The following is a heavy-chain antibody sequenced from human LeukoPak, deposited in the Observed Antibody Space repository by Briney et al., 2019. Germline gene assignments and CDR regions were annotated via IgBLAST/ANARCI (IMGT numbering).Heavy chain of an antibody. V-gene: IGHV3-30-3*01. D-gene: IGHD3-3*01. CDR2: ISYDGSIK. J-gene: IGHJ4*02. CDR3: AKDSGYDFWSGNKDY. CDR1: GFTFSSYA. Sequence: GGSLRLSCAASGFTFSSYAMHWVRQAPGKGLEWVAVISYDGSIKYYADSVKGRFTISRDNFKNTLYLQMNGLRAEDTAIYYCAKDSGYDFWSGNKDYWGQGTLVTVSS.